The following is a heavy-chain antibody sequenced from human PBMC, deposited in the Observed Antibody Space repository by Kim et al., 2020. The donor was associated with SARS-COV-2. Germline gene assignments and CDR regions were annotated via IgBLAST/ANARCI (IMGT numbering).Heavy chain of an antibody. CDR1: GYTFTSYG. Sequence: ASVKVSCKASGYTFTSYGISWVRQAPGQGLEWMGWISAYNGNTNYAQKLQGRVTMTTDTSTSTAYMELRSLRSDDTAVYYCARGPVFCLPSSTSCYMGSGMDVWGQGTTVTVSS. CDR3: ARGPVFCLPSSTSCYMGSGMDV. D-gene: IGHD2-2*02. V-gene: IGHV1-18*01. CDR2: ISAYNGNT. J-gene: IGHJ6*02.